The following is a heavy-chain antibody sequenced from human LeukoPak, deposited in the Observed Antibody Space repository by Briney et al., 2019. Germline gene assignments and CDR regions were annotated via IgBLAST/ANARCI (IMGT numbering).Heavy chain of an antibody. J-gene: IGHJ4*02. Sequence: GGSLRLSCAASGFTFSSHWMHWVRQAPGKGLVWASVISPAGSTTNYAEPVKGRFTISRDNAKNTLYLQMNSLRAEATAVYYCARPVGTTVSVDYWGQGTLVTVSS. D-gene: IGHD1-26*01. CDR2: ISPAGSTT. CDR1: GFTFSSHW. V-gene: IGHV3-74*01. CDR3: ARPVGTTVSVDY.